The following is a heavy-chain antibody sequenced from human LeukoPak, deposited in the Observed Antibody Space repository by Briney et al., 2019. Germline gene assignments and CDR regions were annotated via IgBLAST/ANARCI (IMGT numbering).Heavy chain of an antibody. J-gene: IGHJ4*02. CDR2: IYYSGST. D-gene: IGHD3-22*01. Sequence: SETLSPTCSVSGGSFNTYYWSWIRQPPGKGLEWIGYIYYSGSTNYNPSLKSRVTISVDTSKNQFSLKLSSVTAADTAVYYCAGSGYYFDYWGQGTLVTVSS. CDR1: GGSFNTYY. V-gene: IGHV4-59*12. CDR3: AGSGYYFDY.